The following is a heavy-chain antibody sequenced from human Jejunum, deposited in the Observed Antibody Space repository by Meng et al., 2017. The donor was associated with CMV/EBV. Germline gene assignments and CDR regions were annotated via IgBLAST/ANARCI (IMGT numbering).Heavy chain of an antibody. CDR3: AKDMDH. V-gene: IGHV3-30*02. CDR1: GFTFSSDG. Sequence: VPLGESGGGVVQPGGSLRLSCAASGFTFSSDGMHWVRQAPGRGPEWVAFIEYDGSDKYYADSMKGRFTISRDNSKNTMYLQMTSLKAEDTALYYCAKDMDHWGQGTLVTVSS. CDR2: IEYDGSDK. J-gene: IGHJ4*02.